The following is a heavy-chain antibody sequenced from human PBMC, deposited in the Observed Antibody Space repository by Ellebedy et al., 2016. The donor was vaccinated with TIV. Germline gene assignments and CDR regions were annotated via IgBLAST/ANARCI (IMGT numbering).Heavy chain of an antibody. Sequence: MPSETLSLTCTVSGGSISSGGYYWSWIRQHPGKGLEWIGYIYYSGSTYYNPSLKSRVTILVETSKNQFSLKLSSVTAADTAVYYCARVGTMVRGVIALGMDVWGQGTTVTVSS. CDR3: ARVGTMVRGVIALGMDV. V-gene: IGHV4-31*03. D-gene: IGHD3-10*01. CDR2: IYYSGST. CDR1: GGSISSGGYY. J-gene: IGHJ6*02.